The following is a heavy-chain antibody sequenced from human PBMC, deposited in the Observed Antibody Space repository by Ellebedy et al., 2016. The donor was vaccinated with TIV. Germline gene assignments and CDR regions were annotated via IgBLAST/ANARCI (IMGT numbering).Heavy chain of an antibody. CDR3: AGIADVRFDP. V-gene: IGHV3-33*01. D-gene: IGHD3-10*02. J-gene: IGHJ5*02. CDR1: GFTFSSYG. Sequence: PGGSLRLSCVASGFTFSSYGMHWVRQAPGKGLEWVAVVWYDGSNKYYADSVKGRFTISRDNFKNNMFLQMNSLRAEDTAVYYCAGIADVRFDPWGQGTLVSVSS. CDR2: VWYDGSNK.